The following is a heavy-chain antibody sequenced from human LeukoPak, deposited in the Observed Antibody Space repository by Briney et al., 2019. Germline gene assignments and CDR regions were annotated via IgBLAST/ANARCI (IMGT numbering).Heavy chain of an antibody. CDR1: GFTFRNYW. CDR2: TKPDGSAE. J-gene: IGHJ6*02. V-gene: IGHV3-7*03. D-gene: IGHD2/OR15-2a*01. CDR3: AREAPYRYFIHYYGMDV. Sequence: GGSLRLSCAASGFTFRNYWMGWVRQAPGKGLEWVANTKPDGSAEYYADSVRGRFTTSRDNANDLLYLQMNRLRAEDTAVYYCAREAPYRYFIHYYGMDVWGQGTTVTVSS.